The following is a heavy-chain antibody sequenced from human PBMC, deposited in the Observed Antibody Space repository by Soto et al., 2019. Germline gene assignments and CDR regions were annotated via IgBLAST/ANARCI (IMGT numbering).Heavy chain of an antibody. Sequence: SSETLSLTCTVSGGSISSSSYYWGWIRQPPGKGLEWIGSIYYSGSTYYNPSLKSRVTISVDTSKNQFSLKLSSVTAADTAVYYCARRGAITSDFDYWGQGTLVTVSS. V-gene: IGHV4-39*01. D-gene: IGHD1-20*01. CDR2: IYYSGST. J-gene: IGHJ4*02. CDR1: GGSISSSSYY. CDR3: ARRGAITSDFDY.